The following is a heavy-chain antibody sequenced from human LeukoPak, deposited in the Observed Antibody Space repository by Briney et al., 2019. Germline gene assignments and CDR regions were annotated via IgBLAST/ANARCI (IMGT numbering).Heavy chain of an antibody. CDR2: IYPGDSDT. J-gene: IGHJ6*03. D-gene: IGHD2-2*01. Sequence: GESLKISCKGPGYSFTNYWIGWVRQMPGRGLEWMGIIYPGDSDTRYSPSFQGQVTISADKSISTAYLQWSSLKASDTAMYYCARARYCSSTSCPSPYYYYYMDVWGKGTTVTVSS. V-gene: IGHV5-51*01. CDR3: ARARYCSSTSCPSPYYYYYMDV. CDR1: GYSFTNYW.